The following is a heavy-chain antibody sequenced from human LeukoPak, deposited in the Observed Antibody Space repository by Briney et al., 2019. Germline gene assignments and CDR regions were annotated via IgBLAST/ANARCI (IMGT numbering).Heavy chain of an antibody. Sequence: ASVKVSCKASGGTFSSYAISWVRQAPGQGLEWMGGIIPIFGTANYAQKFQGRVTITADKSTTTAHMELSSLRSDDTAVYYCATDPVGYCNANGCYSVDYWGQGTLVTVSS. CDR3: ATDPVGYCNANGCYSVDY. V-gene: IGHV1-69*06. J-gene: IGHJ4*02. CDR1: GGTFSSYA. CDR2: IIPIFGTA. D-gene: IGHD2-15*01.